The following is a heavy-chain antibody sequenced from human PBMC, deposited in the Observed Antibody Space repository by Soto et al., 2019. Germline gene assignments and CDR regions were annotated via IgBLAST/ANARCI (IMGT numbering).Heavy chain of an antibody. D-gene: IGHD3-9*01. Sequence: QVQLQESGPGLVKPSETLSLTCTVSGGSISSYYWSWIRQPPGKGLEWIGYIYYSGSTNYNPSLKSRVTISVDTSKNQFSLKLSSVTAADTAVYYCARSPEVRYFDWSNWFDPWGQGTLVTVSS. CDR1: GGSISSYY. CDR3: ARSPEVRYFDWSNWFDP. V-gene: IGHV4-59*01. CDR2: IYYSGST. J-gene: IGHJ5*02.